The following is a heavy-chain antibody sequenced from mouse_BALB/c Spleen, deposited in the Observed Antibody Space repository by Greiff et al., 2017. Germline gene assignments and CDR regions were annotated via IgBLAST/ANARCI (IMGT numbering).Heavy chain of an antibody. J-gene: IGHJ1*01. Sequence: QVQLQQPGAELVRPGASVKLSCKASGYSFTSYWMNWVKQRPGQGLEWIGMIHPSDSETRLNKKFKDKATLTVDKSSSTAYMQLSSPTSEDSAVYYCARAPITTVVATSNWDFDVWGAGTTVTVSS. V-gene: IGHV1-61*01. CDR2: IHPSDSET. D-gene: IGHD1-1*01. CDR3: ARAPITTVVATSNWDFDV. CDR1: GYSFTSYW.